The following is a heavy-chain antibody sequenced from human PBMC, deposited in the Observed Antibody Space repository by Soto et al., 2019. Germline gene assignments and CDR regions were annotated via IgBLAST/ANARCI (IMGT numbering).Heavy chain of an antibody. V-gene: IGHV3-11*05. D-gene: IGHD5-18*01. CDR2: ISGTTNYR. CDR3: ASDRDTYGHGLFAY. Sequence: QVQLVESGGGLVKPGGSLRLSCAASGFIFGDFYMTWIRQAPGKGLEWISEISGTTNYRNYADSVKGRFTVSRENAKNTLYLEMNSLRAEDTAVYFCASDRDTYGHGLFAYLGQGALVTVSS. J-gene: IGHJ4*02. CDR1: GFIFGDFY.